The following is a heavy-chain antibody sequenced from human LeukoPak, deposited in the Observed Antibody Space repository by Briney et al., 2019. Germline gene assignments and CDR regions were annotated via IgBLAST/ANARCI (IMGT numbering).Heavy chain of an antibody. CDR2: ISGDGGDT. D-gene: IGHD6-19*01. V-gene: IGHV3-23*01. CDR3: GMSGSRDWGYFEY. J-gene: IGHJ4*02. CDR1: GFTFSSYA. Sequence: PGGSLRLSCAASGFTFSSYAMNWVRQAPGKGLEWVSTISGDGGDTHYADSVRGRFTISRANSKNTLFMQMNSLRAEDTAVYYCGMSGSRDWGYFEYWGQGTLVTASS.